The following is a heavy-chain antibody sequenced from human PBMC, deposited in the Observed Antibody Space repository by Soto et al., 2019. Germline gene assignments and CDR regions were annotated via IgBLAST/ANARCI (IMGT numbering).Heavy chain of an antibody. V-gene: IGHV1-69*12. CDR1: GGTFSSYA. Sequence: QVQLVQSGAEVKKPGSSVKVSCKASGGTFSSYAISWVRQAPGQGLEWMGGIIPIFGTANYAQKFQGRVTITADEATSTGYMELSSLGSEGAAVYYCGRDTEREMGGVGATRGGNWYFDLWGRGTLVTVSS. J-gene: IGHJ2*01. CDR3: GRDTEREMGGVGATRGGNWYFDL. D-gene: IGHD1-26*01. CDR2: IIPIFGTA.